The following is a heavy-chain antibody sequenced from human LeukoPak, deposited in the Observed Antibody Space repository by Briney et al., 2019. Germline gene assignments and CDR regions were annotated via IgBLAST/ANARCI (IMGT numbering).Heavy chain of an antibody. CDR3: ARDYKYAFDN. J-gene: IGHJ4*02. CDR2: IGIDSGNT. Sequence: GGSLRLSCAASGFTFSDYSMNWVRQAPGKGLEWISYIGIDSGNTNYADSVKGRFTISGDKAKNSLYLQMNSLRVEDTAVYYCARDYKYAFDNWGQGTLVTVTS. V-gene: IGHV3-48*01. CDR1: GFTFSDYS. D-gene: IGHD5-24*01.